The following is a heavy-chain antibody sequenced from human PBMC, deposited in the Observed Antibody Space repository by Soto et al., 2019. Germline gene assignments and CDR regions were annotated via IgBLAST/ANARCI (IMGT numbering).Heavy chain of an antibody. CDR2: INTDNGNT. CDR1: GYTFNKYP. V-gene: IGHV1-3*04. Sequence: GASVKVSWKASGYTFNKYPIHWGRQAPGQGPEWMGWINTDNGNTAYSQRFQGRVTITRDTSATTAYMDLSSLRSEDTAVYFCARGSCSNGVCWVWDYWGQGTPVTVSS. J-gene: IGHJ4*02. D-gene: IGHD2-8*01. CDR3: ARGSCSNGVCWVWDY.